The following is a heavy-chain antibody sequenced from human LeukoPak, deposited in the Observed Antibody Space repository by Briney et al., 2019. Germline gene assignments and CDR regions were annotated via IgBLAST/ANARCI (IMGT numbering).Heavy chain of an antibody. CDR3: ARGRTILEWLFPGY. J-gene: IGHJ4*02. CDR1: GGTFSSYA. Sequence: ASVKVSCKASGGTFSSYAISWVRQAPGQGLEWMGWINPNSGGTNYAQKFQGRVTMTRDTSISTAYMELSRLRSDDTAVYYCARGRTILEWLFPGYWGQGTLVTVSS. V-gene: IGHV1-2*02. D-gene: IGHD3-3*01. CDR2: INPNSGGT.